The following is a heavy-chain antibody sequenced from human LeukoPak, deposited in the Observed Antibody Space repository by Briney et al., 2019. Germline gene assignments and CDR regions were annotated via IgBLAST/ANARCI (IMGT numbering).Heavy chain of an antibody. J-gene: IGHJ4*02. V-gene: IGHV3-23*01. CDR3: AKVGDSSGPTYFDY. CDR1: GFTFSSYG. CDR2: ISGSGGST. Sequence: GGSLRLSCAASGFTFSSYGMHWVRQAPGKGLEWVSAISGSGGSTYYADSVKGRFTISRDNSKNTLYLQMSSLRAEDTAVYYCAKVGDSSGPTYFDYWGQGTLVTVSS. D-gene: IGHD3-22*01.